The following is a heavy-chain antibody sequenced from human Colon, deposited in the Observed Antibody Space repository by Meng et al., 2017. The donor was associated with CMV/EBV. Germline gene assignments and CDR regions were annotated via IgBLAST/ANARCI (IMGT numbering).Heavy chain of an antibody. Sequence: GESLKISCAASGFTFSDYYMTWIRQAPGKGLEWVSYISGSGSAIYYADSVKGRFTISRDNAKNSLFLQMDSLRAEDTAVYYCASPIAVESIGWGQGTLVTVSS. CDR3: ASPIAVESIG. V-gene: IGHV3-11*04. J-gene: IGHJ4*02. D-gene: IGHD6-19*01. CDR2: ISGSGSAI. CDR1: GFTFSDYY.